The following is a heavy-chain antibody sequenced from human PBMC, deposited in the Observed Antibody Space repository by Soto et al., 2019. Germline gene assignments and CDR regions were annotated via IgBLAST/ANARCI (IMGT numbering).Heavy chain of an antibody. Sequence: ASLKVSSNASGYTFTSYYRNWVRRAHGQGLEWMGWVNPNSGGANYSQNFQGRVTMTRDTSINTAYMELSRLRSDDTAEYYCARGYCSGGTCYLSEAFDIWGQGTMVTVSS. V-gene: IGHV1-2*02. CDR1: GYTFTSYY. CDR2: VNPNSGGA. J-gene: IGHJ3*02. D-gene: IGHD2-15*01. CDR3: ARGYCSGGTCYLSEAFDI.